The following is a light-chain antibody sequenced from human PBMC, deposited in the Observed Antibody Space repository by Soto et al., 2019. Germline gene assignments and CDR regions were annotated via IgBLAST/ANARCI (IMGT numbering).Light chain of an antibody. CDR3: EAWDSNTNWV. CDR1: SGHSSYI. J-gene: IGLJ3*02. V-gene: IGLV4-60*02. CDR2: LEGSGSY. Sequence: QPVLTKSSSASASLGSSVKLTCTLSSGHSSYIIAWHQQQPGKAPRYLMKLEGSGSYNKGSGVPDRFSGSSSGADRYLTISNLQFEDEADYYCEAWDSNTNWVFGGGTKLTVL.